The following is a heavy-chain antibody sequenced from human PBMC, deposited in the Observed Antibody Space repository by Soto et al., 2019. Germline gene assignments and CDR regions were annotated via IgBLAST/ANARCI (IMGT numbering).Heavy chain of an antibody. J-gene: IGHJ6*02. V-gene: IGHV3-48*03. Sequence: EVQLVESGGGLVQPGGSLRLSCAASGFNVGDYEMNWVRQAPGKGLEWISMITSGGTVFYYADSVRGRFAISRDDTENLLHLQMNSLRGRDNAIYYCARGRFALGGWGQGTTVTVSS. CDR3: ARGRFALGG. CDR1: GFNVGDYE. CDR2: ITSGGTVF. D-gene: IGHD3-3*01.